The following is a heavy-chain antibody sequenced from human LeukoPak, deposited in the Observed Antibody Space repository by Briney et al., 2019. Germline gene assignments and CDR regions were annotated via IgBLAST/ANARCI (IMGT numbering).Heavy chain of an antibody. CDR3: ARDHSSGWSGYYFDY. CDR2: INTDGGGT. CDR1: GFTFSSSW. Sequence: GGSLRLSCAASGFTFSSSWMHWVRQAPGKGLVWVSRINTDGGGTTYADSVKGRFTISRDNAKNTLYLQMNSLRAEDTAVYYCARDHSSGWSGYYFDYWGQGTLVTVSS. D-gene: IGHD6-19*01. J-gene: IGHJ4*02. V-gene: IGHV3-74*01.